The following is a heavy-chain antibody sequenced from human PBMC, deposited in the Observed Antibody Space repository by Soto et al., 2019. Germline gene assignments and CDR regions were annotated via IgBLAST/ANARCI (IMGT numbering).Heavy chain of an antibody. J-gene: IGHJ6*02. Sequence: GASVKVSCKASGYTFSTHAMHWVRQAPGQSLEWMGWINGGTGQTKHSHRFQDRITITRDTSASTAYMELSSLRSEDTAVYYCARGKGMEENYYYGLDIWGQGTTVTV. CDR1: GYTFSTHA. D-gene: IGHD1-1*01. CDR3: ARGKGMEENYYYGLDI. CDR2: INGGTGQT. V-gene: IGHV1-3*01.